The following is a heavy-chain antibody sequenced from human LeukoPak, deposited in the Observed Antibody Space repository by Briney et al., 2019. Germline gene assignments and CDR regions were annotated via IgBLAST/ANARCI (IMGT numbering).Heavy chain of an antibody. J-gene: IGHJ6*03. CDR3: ARAAVSYDFWSGYYEGYYYYMDV. CDR1: GFTFSSYW. Sequence: GGSLRLSCAAPGFTFSSYWMHWVRQAPGKGLVWVSRINSDGSSTSYADSVKGRFTISRDNDKNSLYLQMNSLRAEDTAVYYCARAAVSYDFWSGYYEGYYYYMDVWGKGTTVTVSS. V-gene: IGHV3-74*01. CDR2: INSDGSST. D-gene: IGHD3-3*01.